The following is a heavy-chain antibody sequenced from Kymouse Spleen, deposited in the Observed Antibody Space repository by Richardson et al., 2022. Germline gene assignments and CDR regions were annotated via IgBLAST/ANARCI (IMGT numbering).Heavy chain of an antibody. CDR2: IYYSGST. CDR1: GGSISSYY. CDR3: ATLTGTTYFDY. Sequence: QVQLQESGPGLVKPSETLSLTCTVSGGSISSYYWSWIRQPPGKGLEWIGYIYYSGSTNYNPSLKSRVTISVDTSKNQFSLKLSSVTAADTAVYYCATLTGTTYFDYWGQGTLVTVSS. D-gene: IGHD1-7*01. V-gene: IGHV4-59*01. J-gene: IGHJ4*02.